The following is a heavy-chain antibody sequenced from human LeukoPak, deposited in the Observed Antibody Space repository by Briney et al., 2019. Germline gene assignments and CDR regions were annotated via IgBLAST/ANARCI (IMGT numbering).Heavy chain of an antibody. J-gene: IGHJ6*02. CDR1: GFTFSSYS. CDR3: ARGQPYSSSSFYGMDV. Sequence: GGSLRLSCAASGFTFSSYSMNWVRQAPGKGLEWVSSISSSSSYIYYADSGKGRFTISRDNAKNSLYLQMNSLRAEDTAVYYCARGQPYSSSSFYGMDVWGQGTTVTVSS. V-gene: IGHV3-21*01. D-gene: IGHD6-6*01. CDR2: ISSSSSYI.